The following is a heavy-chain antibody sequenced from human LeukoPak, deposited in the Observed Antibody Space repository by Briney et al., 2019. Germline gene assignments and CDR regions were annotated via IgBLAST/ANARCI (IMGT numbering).Heavy chain of an antibody. V-gene: IGHV4-59*02. D-gene: IGHD3-22*01. J-gene: IGHJ4*02. Sequence: SETLSLTCTVSGYSVNHDYWSWIRQPPGKGLQWIGYIYNSGTIYNPSLNNRVTISLDTSKNQFSLRVTSVTAADTAVYYCTRVDPHGYPDYWGQGTLVTVSS. CDR1: GYSVNHDY. CDR3: TRVDPHGYPDY. CDR2: IYNSGT.